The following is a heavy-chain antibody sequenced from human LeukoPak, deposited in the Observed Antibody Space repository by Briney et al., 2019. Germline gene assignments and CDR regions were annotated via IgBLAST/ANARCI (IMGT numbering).Heavy chain of an antibody. CDR1: GYTFTSYG. CDR3: ARGRRGGRPSNYYYYYMDV. Sequence: GASVKVSCKASGYTFTSYGISWVRQAPGQGLEWMGWINPNSGGANYAQKFQGRVTMTRDTSISTAYMELSSLRSEDTAVYYCARGRRGGRPSNYYYYYMDVWGKGTTVTISS. V-gene: IGHV1-2*02. D-gene: IGHD2-15*01. J-gene: IGHJ6*03. CDR2: INPNSGGA.